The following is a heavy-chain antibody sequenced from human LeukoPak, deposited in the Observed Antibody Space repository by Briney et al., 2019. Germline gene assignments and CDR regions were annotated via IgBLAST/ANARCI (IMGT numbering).Heavy chain of an antibody. J-gene: IGHJ4*02. V-gene: IGHV3-15*01. Sequence: GGSLRLSCAASGITFSRFWMSWVRQAPGKGLEWVGRIKRKTDGGTTDYAAPVKGRFTISGDDSKNTLYLQMNSLKTEDTAVYYCTTGNWGPYWGQGTLVTVSS. D-gene: IGHD7-27*01. CDR3: TTGNWGPY. CDR2: IKRKTDGGTT. CDR1: GITFSRFW.